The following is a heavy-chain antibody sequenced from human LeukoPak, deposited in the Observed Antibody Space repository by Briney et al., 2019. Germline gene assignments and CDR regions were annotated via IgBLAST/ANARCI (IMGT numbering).Heavy chain of an antibody. CDR1: GYTFTGYY. CDR3: AGIAYGEENFDY. D-gene: IGHD4-17*01. Sequence: SVKVSCKASGYTFTGYYMHWVRQAPGQGLEWMGWINPNSGGTNYAQKFQGRVTMTRDTSISTAYMELSRLRSDDTAVYYCAGIAYGEENFDYWGQGTLVTVSS. V-gene: IGHV1-2*02. CDR2: INPNSGGT. J-gene: IGHJ4*02.